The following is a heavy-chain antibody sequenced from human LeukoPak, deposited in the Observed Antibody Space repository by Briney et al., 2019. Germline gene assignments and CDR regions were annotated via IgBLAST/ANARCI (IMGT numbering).Heavy chain of an antibody. CDR3: ARTFYGSGSYYNGYFDY. D-gene: IGHD3-10*01. CDR2: IYHSGST. Sequence: SETLSLTCAVSGGSISSGGYSWSWIRQPPGKGLEWIGYIYHSGSTYYNPSLKSRVTISVDRSKNQFSLKLSSVTAADTAVYYCARTFYGSGSYYNGYFDYWGQGTLVTVSS. CDR1: GGSISSGGYS. J-gene: IGHJ4*02. V-gene: IGHV4-30-2*01.